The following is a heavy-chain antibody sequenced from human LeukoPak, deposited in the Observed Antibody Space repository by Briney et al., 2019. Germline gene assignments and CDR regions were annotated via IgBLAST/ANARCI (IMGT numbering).Heavy chain of an antibody. CDR1: GYTLTELS. V-gene: IGHV1-24*01. CDR2: FDPEDGET. Sequence: EASVKVSCKVSGYTLTELSMHWVRQAPGKGLEWMGGFDPEDGETIYAQKFQGRVTMTEDTSTDTAYMELSSLRSEDTAVYYCATEHITMVRGVGSSRYGMDVWGQGTTVTVSS. D-gene: IGHD3-10*01. J-gene: IGHJ6*02. CDR3: ATEHITMVRGVGSSRYGMDV.